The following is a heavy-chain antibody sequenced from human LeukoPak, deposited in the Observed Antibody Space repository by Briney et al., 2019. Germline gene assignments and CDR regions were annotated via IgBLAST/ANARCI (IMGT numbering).Heavy chain of an antibody. V-gene: IGHV3-15*01. Sequence: GGSLRLSCTVSGFTFTNAWMSWVRQLPGKGPEWVGRIKSKADGGTTDYAAPVEGRFTISRDDSRNTLFLQMNSLKSEDTAVYYCATGPGFRGWASFELGGQGTLVTV. CDR2: IKSKADGGTT. CDR1: GFTFTNAW. J-gene: IGHJ4*02. CDR3: ATGPGFRGWASFEL. D-gene: IGHD3/OR15-3a*01.